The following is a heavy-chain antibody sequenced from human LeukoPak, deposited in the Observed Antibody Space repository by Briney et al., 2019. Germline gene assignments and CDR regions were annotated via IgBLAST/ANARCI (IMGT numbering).Heavy chain of an antibody. Sequence: PGRSLRLSCAASGFTFSSYAMHWVRQAPGKGLEWVAVISYDGSNKYYADSVKGRFTISRDNSKNTLYLQMNSLRAEDTAVYYCARDSSGWYSYFDYWGQGALVTVSS. J-gene: IGHJ4*02. D-gene: IGHD6-19*01. V-gene: IGHV3-30-3*01. CDR3: ARDSSGWYSYFDY. CDR2: ISYDGSNK. CDR1: GFTFSSYA.